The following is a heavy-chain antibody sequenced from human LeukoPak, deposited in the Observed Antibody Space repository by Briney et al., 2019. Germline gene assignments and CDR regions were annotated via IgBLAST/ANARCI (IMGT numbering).Heavy chain of an antibody. D-gene: IGHD3-22*01. Sequence: GGSLRLSCAASGFTFSGYAMSWVRQAPGKGLEWVSAISGSGGSTYYADSVKGRFTISRDNSKNTLYLQMNSLRAEDTAVYYCAKFPTYYYDSSGYYYGIYYFDYWGQGTLVTVSS. CDR3: AKFPTYYYDSSGYYYGIYYFDY. CDR1: GFTFSGYA. J-gene: IGHJ4*02. V-gene: IGHV3-23*01. CDR2: ISGSGGST.